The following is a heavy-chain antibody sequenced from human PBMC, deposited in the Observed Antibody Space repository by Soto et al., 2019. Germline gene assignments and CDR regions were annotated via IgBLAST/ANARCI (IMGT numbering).Heavy chain of an antibody. J-gene: IGHJ4*02. CDR1: GYTLTELS. V-gene: IGHV1-24*01. CDR3: ATRGEYGTNGVCSKHFDY. Sequence: ASVKVSCKVSGYTLTELSMHWVRQAPGKGLEWMGGFDPEDGETIYAQKFQGRVTMTEDTSTDTAYMELSSLRSEDTAVYYCATRGEYGTNGVCSKHFDYWGQGTLVTVSS. D-gene: IGHD2-8*01. CDR2: FDPEDGET.